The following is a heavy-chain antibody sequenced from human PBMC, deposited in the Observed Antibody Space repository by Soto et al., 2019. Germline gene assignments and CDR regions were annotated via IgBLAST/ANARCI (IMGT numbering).Heavy chain of an antibody. J-gene: IGHJ4*02. CDR1: GGSISSGDYY. D-gene: IGHD5-12*01. V-gene: IGHV4-30-4*01. CDR2: IYYSGST. Sequence: PSETLSLTCTVSGGSISSGDYYWSWIRQPPGKGLEWIGYIYYSGSTYYNPSLKSRVTISVDTSKNQFSLKLSSVTAADTAVYYCAGWLGYGPRFDYWGQGTLVTVSS. CDR3: AGWLGYGPRFDY.